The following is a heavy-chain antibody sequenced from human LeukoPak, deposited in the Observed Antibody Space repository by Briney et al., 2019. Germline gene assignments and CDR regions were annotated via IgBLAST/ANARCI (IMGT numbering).Heavy chain of an antibody. V-gene: IGHV3-21*04. CDR3: AKACRSGYYDDYFDY. J-gene: IGHJ4*02. CDR1: GFTFSSYS. Sequence: GGSLRLSCAASGFTFSSYSMNWVRQAPGKGLEWVSSISSSSSYIYYADSVKGRFTISRDNSKTTLYLQMNSLRAEDTAVYYCAKACRSGYYDDYFDYWGQGTLVTVSS. D-gene: IGHD3-3*01. CDR2: ISSSSSYI.